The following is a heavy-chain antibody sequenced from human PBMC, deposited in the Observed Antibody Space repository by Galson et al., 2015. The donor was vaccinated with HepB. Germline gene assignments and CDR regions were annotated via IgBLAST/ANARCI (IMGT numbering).Heavy chain of an antibody. Sequence: SLRLSCAASGFTSSSYAMSWVRQAPGKGLEWVSAISGSGGSTYYADSVKGRITISRDNSRNTLYLPMNSLRAEDTAVYYCAKDLRSGYDFNSFSIDYWGQGTLVTVSS. CDR3: AKDLRSGYDFNSFSIDY. J-gene: IGHJ4*02. CDR2: ISGSGGST. D-gene: IGHD5-12*01. CDR1: GFTSSSYA. V-gene: IGHV3-23*01.